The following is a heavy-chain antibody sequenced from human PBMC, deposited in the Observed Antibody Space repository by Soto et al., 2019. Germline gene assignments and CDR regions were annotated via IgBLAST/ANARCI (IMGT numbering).Heavy chain of an antibody. Sequence: SVKVSCKASGGTFSSYAISWVRQAPGQGLEWMGGIIPIFGTANYAQKFQGRVTITADESTSTAYMELSSLRSEDTAVYYCARSGYYAYYFDYWGQGTLVTVS. CDR3: ARSGYYAYYFDY. CDR1: GGTFSSYA. J-gene: IGHJ4*02. V-gene: IGHV1-69*13. D-gene: IGHD3-9*01. CDR2: IIPIFGTA.